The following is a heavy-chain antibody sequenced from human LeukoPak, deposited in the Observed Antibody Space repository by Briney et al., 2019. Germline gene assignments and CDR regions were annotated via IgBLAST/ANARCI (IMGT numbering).Heavy chain of an antibody. CDR2: IIHIFGTA. D-gene: IGHD4-11*01. Sequence: SVTVSCKASGGTFSSYAISWVRQAPGQGVEGMGGIIHIFGTANYAQKFQGRVTIIADKSTSTAYMELSSLRSEDTAVYYCARSSTVTNPSTHYYYYYMDVWGKGTTVTVSS. CDR1: GGTFSSYA. CDR3: ARSSTVTNPSTHYYYYYMDV. V-gene: IGHV1-69*06. J-gene: IGHJ6*03.